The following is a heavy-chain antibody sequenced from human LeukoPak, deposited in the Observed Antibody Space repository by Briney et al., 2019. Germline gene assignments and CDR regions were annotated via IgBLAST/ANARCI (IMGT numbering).Heavy chain of an antibody. CDR1: GFTFSNYG. V-gene: IGHV3-30*18. J-gene: IGHJ4*02. D-gene: IGHD1-7*01. Sequence: GGSLRLSCAASGFTFSNYGMHWVRQAPGQGLEWVAVMSYDGISKYYADSVRGRFTISRDNSKNTLYLQIHSLRAEDTAVYYCAKDLRHNWNYDYWGQGTLVTVSS. CDR2: MSYDGISK. CDR3: AKDLRHNWNYDY.